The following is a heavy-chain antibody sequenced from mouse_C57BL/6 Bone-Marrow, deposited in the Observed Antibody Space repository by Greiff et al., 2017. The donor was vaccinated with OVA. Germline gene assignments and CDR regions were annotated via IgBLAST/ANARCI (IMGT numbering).Heavy chain of an antibody. CDR2: ISSGGSYT. D-gene: IGHD4-1*01. Sequence: EVKLMESGGDLVKPGGSLKLSCAASGFTFSSYGMSWVRQTPDKRLEWVATISSGGSYTYSPDSVKGRFTISRDNAKNTLYLQMSSLKSEDTAMYYCASLNWNYFDYWGQGTTLTVSS. CDR1: GFTFSSYG. V-gene: IGHV5-6*01. CDR3: ASLNWNYFDY. J-gene: IGHJ2*01.